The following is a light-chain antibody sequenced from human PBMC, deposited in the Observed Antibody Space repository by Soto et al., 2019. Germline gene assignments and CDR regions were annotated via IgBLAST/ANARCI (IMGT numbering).Light chain of an antibody. CDR3: QQYDNVFT. V-gene: IGKV1-33*01. Sequence: DIQMTQSPSSLSASVGDRVTITCRASQSISGYLNWYQQKPGKAPKLLIYAASSLQSGVPSRFSGSGYGTDFTFTISSLQPEDIATYYCQQYDNVFTFGQGTRLEIK. J-gene: IGKJ5*01. CDR2: AAS. CDR1: QSISGY.